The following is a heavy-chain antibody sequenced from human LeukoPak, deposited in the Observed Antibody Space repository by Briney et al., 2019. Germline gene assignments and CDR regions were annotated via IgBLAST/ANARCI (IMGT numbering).Heavy chain of an antibody. Sequence: SETLSLTCTVSGGSISSSSYYWGWIRQPPGKGLEWIGSIYYSGSTYYNPSLKSRVTISVDTSKNQFSLKLSSVTAADTAVYYCAREDTAMDIFDYWGQGTLVTVSS. J-gene: IGHJ4*02. D-gene: IGHD5-18*01. V-gene: IGHV4-39*07. CDR2: IYYSGST. CDR1: GGSISSSSYY. CDR3: AREDTAMDIFDY.